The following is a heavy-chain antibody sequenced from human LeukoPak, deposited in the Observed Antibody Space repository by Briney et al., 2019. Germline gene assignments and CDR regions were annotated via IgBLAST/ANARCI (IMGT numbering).Heavy chain of an antibody. D-gene: IGHD3-9*01. Sequence: SETLSLTCAVSGGSISSGGYSWSWIRQPPGTGLERIGYIYYSGSTYYNPSLKSRVTISVDTSKNQFSLKLSSVTAADTAVYYCASTLVLYDILTGYYLTAFDYWGQGTLVTVSS. CDR1: GGSISSGGYS. J-gene: IGHJ4*02. V-gene: IGHV4-30-2*03. CDR3: ASTLVLYDILTGYYLTAFDY. CDR2: IYYSGST.